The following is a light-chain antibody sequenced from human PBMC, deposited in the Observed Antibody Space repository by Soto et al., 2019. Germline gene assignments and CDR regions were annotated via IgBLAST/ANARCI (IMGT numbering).Light chain of an antibody. CDR1: QKINNY. V-gene: IGKV1-39*01. Sequence: DIQMTQSPSSLSASVGDRVTVTCRTSQKINNYLNWYHQKPGKAPKLLIYGASSVQSGVPLRFSGSGSGTEFTLTISSLQPEDFAIYYCEQTYSTPVTFGQGTRLEVK. CDR2: GAS. CDR3: EQTYSTPVT. J-gene: IGKJ5*01.